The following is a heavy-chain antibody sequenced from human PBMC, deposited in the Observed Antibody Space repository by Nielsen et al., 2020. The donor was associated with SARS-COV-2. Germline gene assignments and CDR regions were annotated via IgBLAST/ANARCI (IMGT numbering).Heavy chain of an antibody. Sequence: WVRQAPGQGLEWMGWISAYNGNTNYAQKLQGRVTMTTDTSTSTAYMELRSLRSDDTAVYYCARDLEVILPAPSLYGMDVWGQGTTVTVSS. J-gene: IGHJ6*02. CDR3: ARDLEVILPAPSLYGMDV. D-gene: IGHD2-2*01. CDR2: ISAYNGNT. V-gene: IGHV1-18*01.